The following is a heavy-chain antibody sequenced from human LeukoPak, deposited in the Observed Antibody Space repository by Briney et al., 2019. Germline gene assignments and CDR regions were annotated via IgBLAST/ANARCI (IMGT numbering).Heavy chain of an antibody. D-gene: IGHD3-22*01. CDR1: GFTFDDYA. CDR3: AKSQGDYYDSSGYYYKAPFDY. V-gene: IGHV3-9*01. CDR2: ISWNSGSI. J-gene: IGHJ4*02. Sequence: PGGSLRLSCAASGFTFDDYAMHWVRQAPGKGLEWVSGISWNSGSIGYADSVKGRFTTSRDNAKNSLYLQMNSLRAEDTALYYCAKSQGDYYDSSGYYYKAPFDYWGQGTLVTVSS.